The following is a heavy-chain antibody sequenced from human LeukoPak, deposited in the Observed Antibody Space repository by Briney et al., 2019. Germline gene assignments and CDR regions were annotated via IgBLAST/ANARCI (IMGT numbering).Heavy chain of an antibody. J-gene: IGHJ3*02. CDR3: ARRDCSSTSCYLDAFDI. Sequence: GASVKVSCKASGYTFTTYGISWVRQASGQGLEWMGWISGYNGNTNYAQKLQGRVTMTTDTSTTTAYMELRSLTSDDTAVYYCARRDCSSTSCYLDAFDIWGXGTMVTVSS. CDR1: GYTFTTYG. CDR2: ISGYNGNT. D-gene: IGHD2-2*01. V-gene: IGHV1-18*01.